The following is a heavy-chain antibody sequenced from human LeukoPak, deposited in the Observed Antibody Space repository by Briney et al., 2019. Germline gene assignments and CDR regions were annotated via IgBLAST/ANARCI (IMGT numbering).Heavy chain of an antibody. Sequence: GGSLRLSCAASGFTFSYYGMHWVRQAPGKGLEWVAVISYDGSNKYYADSVKGRFTISRGNSKNTLYLQMNSLRAEDTAVYYCAKDLGNDYGDYYDYWGQGTLVTVSS. CDR3: AKDLGNDYGDYYDY. CDR1: GFTFSYYG. CDR2: ISYDGSNK. J-gene: IGHJ4*02. D-gene: IGHD4-17*01. V-gene: IGHV3-30*18.